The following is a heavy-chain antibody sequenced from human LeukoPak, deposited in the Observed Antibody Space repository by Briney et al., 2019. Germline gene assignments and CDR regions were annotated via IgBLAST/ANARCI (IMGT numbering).Heavy chain of an antibody. J-gene: IGHJ4*02. Sequence: GASVKVSCKASGYTFTGYYMHWVRQAPGRGLEWMGIIHPSGGSTSYAQKFQGRVTVTRDTSTSTVYMELSSLRSEDTAVYYCARTYCSSTSCAIDYWGQGTLVTVSS. V-gene: IGHV1-46*01. CDR3: ARTYCSSTSCAIDY. CDR2: IHPSGGST. CDR1: GYTFTGYY. D-gene: IGHD2-2*01.